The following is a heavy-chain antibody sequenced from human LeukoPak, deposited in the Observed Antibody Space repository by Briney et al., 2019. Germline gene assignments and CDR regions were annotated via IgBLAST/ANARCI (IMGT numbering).Heavy chain of an antibody. D-gene: IGHD3-16*02. CDR3: ARDFDYVWGSYRLWYFDL. Sequence: GGSLTLSCAASGFTFSAYAMSWVRQAPGKGLEWVSTICCSGGNMYYADSVKGRFTISRDNSRNTLYLQMNGLRAEDTAVYYCARDFDYVWGSYRLWYFDLWGRGTLVTVSS. J-gene: IGHJ2*01. V-gene: IGHV3-23*01. CDR1: GFTFSAYA. CDR2: ICCSGGNM.